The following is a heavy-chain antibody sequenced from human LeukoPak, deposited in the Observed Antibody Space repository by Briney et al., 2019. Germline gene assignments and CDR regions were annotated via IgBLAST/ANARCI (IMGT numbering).Heavy chain of an antibody. CDR1: GGSFSGYY. J-gene: IGHJ4*02. D-gene: IGHD3-22*01. Sequence: SETLSLTCAVYGGSFSGYYWSWIRQPPGKGLEWIGEINHSGSTNYNPSLKSRVTISVDTSKNQFSLKLSSVTAADTAVYYCARESEWLLPYFDYWGQGTLVTVSS. CDR2: INHSGST. CDR3: ARESEWLLPYFDY. V-gene: IGHV4-34*01.